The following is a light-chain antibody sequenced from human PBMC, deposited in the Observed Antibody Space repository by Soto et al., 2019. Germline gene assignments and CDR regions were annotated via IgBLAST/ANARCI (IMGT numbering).Light chain of an antibody. CDR3: QQSYMDPIT. CDR2: AAS. V-gene: IGKV1-39*01. Sequence: DIQMTQSPSSLSXXXXXXXXXXXXASETITTYLNWYQQKPGKAPRLLIRAASDLQNGVPARFGGSGSATYFTLTINSLQPEDFATYFCQQSYMDPITFGQGTRLE. CDR1: ETITTY. J-gene: IGKJ5*01.